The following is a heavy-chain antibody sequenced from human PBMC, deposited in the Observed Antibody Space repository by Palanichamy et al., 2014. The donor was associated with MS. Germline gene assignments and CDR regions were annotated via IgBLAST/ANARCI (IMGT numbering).Heavy chain of an antibody. CDR2: IHTGGGTT. D-gene: IGHD5/OR15-5a*01. V-gene: IGHV3-74*01. CDR1: GFTFSGYW. CDR3: VRVYTTVPGSPESTRHDY. Sequence: EVQLVESGGGLVQPGGSLRLSCVASGFTFSGYWMHWVRQGPGKGLVWVSHIHTGGGTTYYADAVKGRFTISRDNARNTLYLQMNGLRPEDTAMYYCVRVYTTVPGSPESTRHDYWGQGTLVTVPS. J-gene: IGHJ4*02.